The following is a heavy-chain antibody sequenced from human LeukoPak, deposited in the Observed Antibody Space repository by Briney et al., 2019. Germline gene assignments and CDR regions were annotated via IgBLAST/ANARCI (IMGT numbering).Heavy chain of an antibody. CDR2: ISAYNGNT. J-gene: IGHJ5*02. CDR3: ARASYCSSTSCHLPFDP. V-gene: IGHV1-18*01. CDR1: GYTFTSYG. D-gene: IGHD2-2*01. Sequence: ASVKVSCKASGYTFTSYGISWVRQAPGQGLEWMGWISAYNGNTNYAQKLQGRVTITADESTSTAYMELSSLRSEDTAVYYCARASYCSSTSCHLPFDPWGQGTLVTVSS.